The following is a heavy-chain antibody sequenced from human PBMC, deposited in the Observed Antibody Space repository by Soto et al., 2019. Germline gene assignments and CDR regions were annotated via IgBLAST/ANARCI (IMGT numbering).Heavy chain of an antibody. CDR3: TRDTPGSHFDY. D-gene: IGHD1-26*01. J-gene: IGHJ4*02. V-gene: IGHV3-48*02. Sequence: EVQLVESGGGLVQPGGSLRLSCAASGFTFSSYRMNWVRQAPGKGLEWVSYITTSSTTYYADSVKGRFTISRDNAKNSLYLQMNSLRDEDTAVYYCTRDTPGSHFDYWGQGTLVTVSS. CDR1: GFTFSSYR. CDR2: ITTSSTT.